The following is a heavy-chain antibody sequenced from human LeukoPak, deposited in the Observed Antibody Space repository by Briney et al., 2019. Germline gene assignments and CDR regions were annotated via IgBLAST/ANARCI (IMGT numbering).Heavy chain of an antibody. CDR2: IWYDGSNK. Sequence: GGSLRLSCAASGFTFDDYGMSWVRQAPGKGLEWVAVIWYDGSNKYYADSVKGRFTISRDNSKNTLYLQMNSLRAEDTAVYYCAKEFDSSGYSAFDIWGQGTMVTVSS. J-gene: IGHJ3*02. CDR1: GFTFDDYG. D-gene: IGHD3-22*01. V-gene: IGHV3-33*06. CDR3: AKEFDSSGYSAFDI.